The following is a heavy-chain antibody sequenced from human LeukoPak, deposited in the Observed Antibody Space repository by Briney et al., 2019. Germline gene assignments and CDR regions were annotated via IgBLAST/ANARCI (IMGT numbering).Heavy chain of an antibody. CDR2: ITSDGSVT. CDR3: TKDSSIAFGSGRVSWFDP. D-gene: IGHD3-10*01. CDR1: GFTVSDNY. Sequence: PGGSLRLSCAASGFTVSDNYTSWVRQAPGKGLMWVARITSDGSVTTYADSVRGRFSISRDNAKNTLYLQMNSLSAEDTAVYYCTKDSSIAFGSGRVSWFDPWGQGTLVTVSS. J-gene: IGHJ5*02. V-gene: IGHV3-74*01.